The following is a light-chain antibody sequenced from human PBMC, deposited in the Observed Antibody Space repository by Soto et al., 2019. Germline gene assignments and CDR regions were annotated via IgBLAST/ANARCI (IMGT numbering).Light chain of an antibody. CDR3: QQGYSTPWT. CDR2: AIS. J-gene: IGKJ1*01. Sequence: QMPQVPSSQSASVAPRVPLSCRASQSVTTYLHWYQQKAGEAPKLLIYAISNLQSGVSSRFSGSGSGTDFSLTINTLQPEDFATYYCQQGYSTPWTFGQGAKVDIK. V-gene: IGKV1-39*01. CDR1: QSVTTY.